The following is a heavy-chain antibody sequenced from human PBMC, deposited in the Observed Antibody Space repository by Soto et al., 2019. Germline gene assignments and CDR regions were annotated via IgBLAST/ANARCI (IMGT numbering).Heavy chain of an antibody. J-gene: IGHJ6*03. CDR3: ARRARGSSTFYYYYYMDV. CDR1: GFAFDTFA. Sequence: GSLRLSCGASGFAFDTFAMSWIRQSPGKGLEWIGYIYYSGSPDYNASLKSRVTMSVDTSKNEFSLKLSSVTAADTAVYYCARRARGSSTFYYYYYMDVWGKGTTVTVSS. CDR2: IYYSGSP. D-gene: IGHD1-26*01. V-gene: IGHV4-59*08.